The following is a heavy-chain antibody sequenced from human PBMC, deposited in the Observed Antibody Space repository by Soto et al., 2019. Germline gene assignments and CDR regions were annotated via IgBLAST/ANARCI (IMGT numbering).Heavy chain of an antibody. V-gene: IGHV3-48*03. Sequence: EVQLVESGGALVQPGGSLRLSCAASRFTFSTYAMHWVRQAPGKGLEWVSCISSSGSSVYYADSVKGRFTISRYNSRNSLYLQMNSLRDEDTALYYCVRYCSSTLCNGVATRTFDYWGQGALVTVSS. CDR1: RFTFSTYA. CDR3: VRYCSSTLCNGVATRTFDY. CDR2: ISSSGSSV. J-gene: IGHJ4*02. D-gene: IGHD5-12*01.